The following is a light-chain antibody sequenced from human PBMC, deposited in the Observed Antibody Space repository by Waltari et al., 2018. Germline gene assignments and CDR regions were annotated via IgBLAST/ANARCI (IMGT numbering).Light chain of an antibody. CDR3: AAWDDSLSGVV. CDR2: RNN. CDR1: ISNIGANY. V-gene: IGLV1-47*01. J-gene: IGLJ2*01. Sequence: QSVLTQPPSASGTPGQRVIISCSGSISNIGANYVYWYQQLPGTAPKLLIYRNNPRPSGGPDRFSGSKSGTSASLAISGLRSEDEAQYHCAAWDDSLSGVVFGGGTKLTVL.